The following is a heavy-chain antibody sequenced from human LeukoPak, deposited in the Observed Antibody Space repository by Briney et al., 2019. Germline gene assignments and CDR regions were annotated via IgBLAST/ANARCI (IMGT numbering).Heavy chain of an antibody. CDR1: GFTFSSYA. CDR3: ARDIMTTVTTVDY. J-gene: IGHJ4*02. V-gene: IGHV3-7*01. Sequence: GGSLRLSCAASGFTFSSYAMHWVRQAPGKGLEWVANIKQDGSEKYYVDSVKGRFTISRDNAKNSLYLQMNSLRAEDTAVYYCARDIMTTVTTVDYWGQGTLVTVSS. D-gene: IGHD4-17*01. CDR2: IKQDGSEK.